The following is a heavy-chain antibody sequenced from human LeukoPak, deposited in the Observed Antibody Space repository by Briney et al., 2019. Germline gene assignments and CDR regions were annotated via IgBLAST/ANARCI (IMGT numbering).Heavy chain of an antibody. J-gene: IGHJ5*02. CDR1: GFTVSDNY. CDR2: VYNSDTT. Sequence: GGSLRLSCAASGFTVSDNYVTWVRQAPGKWLEWVSIVYNSDTTSSADSVKGRFTISRDNAENTVYLQMTSLRLEDTAVYYCASSIGGAASSNWFAAWGQGTLVTVSS. D-gene: IGHD3-22*01. V-gene: IGHV3-53*01. CDR3: ASSIGGAASSNWFAA.